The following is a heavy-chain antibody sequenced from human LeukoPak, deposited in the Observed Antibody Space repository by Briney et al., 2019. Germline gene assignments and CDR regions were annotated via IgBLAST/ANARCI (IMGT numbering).Heavy chain of an antibody. CDR3: AREGEVDTAMVYFDY. V-gene: IGHV1-18*01. D-gene: IGHD5-18*01. J-gene: IGHJ4*02. CDR1: GYTFTSYG. CDR2: ISAYNGNT. Sequence: ASVKVSCKASGYTFTSYGISWVRQAAGQGLEWMGWISAYNGNTNYAQKLQGRVTMTTDTSTSTAYMELRSLRSDDTAVYYCAREGEVDTAMVYFDYWGQGTLVTVSS.